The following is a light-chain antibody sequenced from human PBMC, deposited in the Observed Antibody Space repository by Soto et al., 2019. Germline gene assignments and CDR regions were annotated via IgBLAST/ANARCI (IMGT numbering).Light chain of an antibody. CDR1: QRVSSSY. CDR3: QQYGSSPCT. Sequence: EIVLTQSPGTLSLSPGERVTLSCRASQRVSSSYLAWYRQKPGQAPRLLIYGASTRATDIPDRVSGSGSGTDFTLTISRLEPEDFAVYYCQQYGSSPCTFGQGTKLEIK. CDR2: GAS. V-gene: IGKV3-20*01. J-gene: IGKJ2*02.